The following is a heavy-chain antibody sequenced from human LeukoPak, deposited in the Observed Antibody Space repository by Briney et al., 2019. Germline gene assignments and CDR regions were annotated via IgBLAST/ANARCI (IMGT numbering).Heavy chain of an antibody. CDR1: GFTFDDYA. Sequence: GGSLRLSRAASGFTFDDYAMHWVRQAPGKGLEWVSGISWNSGSIGYADSVKGQFTISRDNAKNSLYLQMNSLRAEDTALYYCAKGSGSGWYYFDYWGQGTLVTVSS. J-gene: IGHJ4*02. CDR2: ISWNSGSI. D-gene: IGHD6-19*01. CDR3: AKGSGSGWYYFDY. V-gene: IGHV3-9*01.